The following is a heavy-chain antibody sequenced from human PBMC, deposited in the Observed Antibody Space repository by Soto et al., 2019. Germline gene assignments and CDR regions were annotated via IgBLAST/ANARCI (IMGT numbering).Heavy chain of an antibody. V-gene: IGHV5-51*01. CDR3: ARRYSSTTTYNWFDP. D-gene: IGHD6-13*01. J-gene: IGHJ5*02. Sequence: GESLKISCQGSGYSFTGSWIAWVRQMPGKGLEWMGIIYPGDSDTRYSPSFQGQVTISADKSISTAYLQWSSLKASDTAMYYCARRYSSTTTYNWFDPWGQGTLVTVSS. CDR1: GYSFTGSW. CDR2: IYPGDSDT.